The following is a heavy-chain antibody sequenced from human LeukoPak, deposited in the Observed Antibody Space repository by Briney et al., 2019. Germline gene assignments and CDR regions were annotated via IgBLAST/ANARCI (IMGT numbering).Heavy chain of an antibody. CDR3: AREGEGSDWYFDL. D-gene: IGHD2-21*01. J-gene: IGHJ2*01. Sequence: SETLSLTCTVSGGSNSSYYWSWIRQPPGKGLEWIGYIYYSGSTNYNPSLKSRVTISVDTSKNQFSLKLSSVTAADTAVYYCAREGEGSDWYFDLWGRGTLVTVSS. CDR1: GGSNSSYY. CDR2: IYYSGST. V-gene: IGHV4-59*01.